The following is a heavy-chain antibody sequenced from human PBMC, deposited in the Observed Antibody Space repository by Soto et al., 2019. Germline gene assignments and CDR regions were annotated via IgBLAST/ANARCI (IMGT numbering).Heavy chain of an antibody. CDR2: MNPNSGTT. D-gene: IGHD3-22*01. Sequence: QVQLVQSGAEVKKPGASVKVSCKASGYTFTSYDINWVRQATGQGLEWMGWMNPNSGTTGYAQKLQGTVTMTRNTSISTAYMALSSLRSEDTAVYYCARVSGYYDSSGYYYGMDVWGQGTTVTVSS. V-gene: IGHV1-8*01. CDR1: GYTFTSYD. CDR3: ARVSGYYDSSGYYYGMDV. J-gene: IGHJ6*02.